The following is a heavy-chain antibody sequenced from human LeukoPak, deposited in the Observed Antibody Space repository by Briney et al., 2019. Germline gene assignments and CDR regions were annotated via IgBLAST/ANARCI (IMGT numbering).Heavy chain of an antibody. CDR3: ARHRPLGYCSSTSCPRRYHFDY. CDR2: INHSGST. CDR1: GGSFSGYY. Sequence: SETLSLTCAVYGGSFSGYYWSWIRQPPVKGLEWIGEINHSGSTNYNPSLKSRVTISVDTSKNQFSLKLSSVTAADTAVYYCARHRPLGYCSSTSCPRRYHFDYWGQGTLVTVSS. V-gene: IGHV4-34*01. J-gene: IGHJ4*02. D-gene: IGHD2-2*01.